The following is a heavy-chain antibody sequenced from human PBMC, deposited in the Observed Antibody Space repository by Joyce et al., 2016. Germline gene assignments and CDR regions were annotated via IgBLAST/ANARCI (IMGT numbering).Heavy chain of an antibody. Sequence: QVHLVQSGAEVKKPGASVKVSCKASGFSFTDYYIYWVRQAPGQGLEWMGWINPTSGGSHHAQKFQGRRTMTRDTSISTAYMELSRLRSDDTAVIYCARGFSSGRYGLDVWGTGTTVTISS. J-gene: IGHJ6*04. D-gene: IGHD6-19*01. V-gene: IGHV1-2*02. CDR1: GFSFTDYY. CDR2: INPTSGGS. CDR3: ARGFSSGRYGLDV.